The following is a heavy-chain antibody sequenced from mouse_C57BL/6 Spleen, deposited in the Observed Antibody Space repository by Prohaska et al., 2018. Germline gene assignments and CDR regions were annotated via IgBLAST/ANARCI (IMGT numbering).Heavy chain of an antibody. Sequence: QVQLQQSGAELVRPGASVTLSCNASGYTFTDYEMHWVQQTPVHGLEWIGAIDPETGGTAYNQKFKGKAILTADKSSSTAYMELRSLTSEDSAVYYCTRSPGGYYFDYWGQGTTLTVSS. J-gene: IGHJ2*01. CDR3: TRSPGGYYFDY. CDR2: IDPETGGT. V-gene: IGHV1-15*01. CDR1: GYTFTDYE.